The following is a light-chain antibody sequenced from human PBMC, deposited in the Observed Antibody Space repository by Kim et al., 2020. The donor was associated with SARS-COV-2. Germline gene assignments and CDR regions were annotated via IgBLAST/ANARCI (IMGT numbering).Light chain of an antibody. J-gene: IGKJ2*01. Sequence: DIQLTQSPSFLSASVGDRVTITCRATQGISSYLAWYQQKSGTAPKLLIYAASILQSGVPSRFSGSGSGTEFTLTISSLQPEDFATYYCQQLNNYVYTFGQGTKLEI. CDR3: QQLNNYVYT. V-gene: IGKV1-9*01. CDR2: AAS. CDR1: QGISSY.